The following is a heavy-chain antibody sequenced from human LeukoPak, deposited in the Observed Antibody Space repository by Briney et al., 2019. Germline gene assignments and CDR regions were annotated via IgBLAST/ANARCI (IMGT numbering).Heavy chain of an antibody. CDR1: GFPFSSYG. J-gene: IGHJ4*02. D-gene: IGHD3-10*01. CDR3: AKVYGSGSC. CDR2: ISGSGGNT. Sequence: GGSLRLSCAASGFPFSSYGMSWVRQAPGKGLEWVSAISGSGGNTYYADAVKGRFTISRDNSKNTLHLQMNSLRAEDTAVYFCAKVYGSGSCWGQGTLVTVSS. V-gene: IGHV3-23*01.